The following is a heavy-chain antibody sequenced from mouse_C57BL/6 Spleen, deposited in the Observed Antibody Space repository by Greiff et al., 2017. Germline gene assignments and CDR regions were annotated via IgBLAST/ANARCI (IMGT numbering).Heavy chain of an antibody. CDR3: ASHYDGYLYYYAMDY. CDR2: INPYNGDT. D-gene: IGHD2-3*01. Sequence: VQLQQSGPELVKPGDSVKISCKASGYSFTGYFMNWVMQSHGKSLEWIGRINPYNGDTFYNQKFKGKATLTVDKSSSTAHMELRSLTSEDSAVYYCASHYDGYLYYYAMDYWVQGTSVTVSS. V-gene: IGHV1-20*01. J-gene: IGHJ4*01. CDR1: GYSFTGYF.